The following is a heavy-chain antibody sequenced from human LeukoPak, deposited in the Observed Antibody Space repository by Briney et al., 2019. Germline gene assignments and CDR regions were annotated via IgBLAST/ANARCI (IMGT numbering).Heavy chain of an antibody. J-gene: IGHJ6*03. CDR1: GFTFSSYA. V-gene: IGHV3-23*01. CDR3: ARVAARPYYYYYMDV. Sequence: GGSLRLSCAASGFTFSSYAMSWVRQAPGKGLEGVSAISGSGGSIYYADSVKGRFTISRDNSRNTLYLQMNSLRAEDTAVYYCARVAARPYYYYYMDVWGKGTTVTVSS. D-gene: IGHD6-6*01. CDR2: ISGSGGSI.